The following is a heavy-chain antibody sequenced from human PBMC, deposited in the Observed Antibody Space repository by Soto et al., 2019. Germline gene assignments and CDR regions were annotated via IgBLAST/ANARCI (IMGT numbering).Heavy chain of an antibody. CDR2: IYWDDDK. Sequence: QITLKESGPTLVKPTQTLTLTCTFSGFSLSTSGVGVGWIRQPPGKALEWLALIYWDDDKRYRPSLKSRLTXTXXXXXXXVXXXXXXXXPXXTXTYYXAHKGDGSRGFKYWGQGTLVTVSS. J-gene: IGHJ4*02. CDR1: GFSLSTSGVG. D-gene: IGHD3-10*01. CDR3: AHKGDGSRGFKY. V-gene: IGHV2-5*02.